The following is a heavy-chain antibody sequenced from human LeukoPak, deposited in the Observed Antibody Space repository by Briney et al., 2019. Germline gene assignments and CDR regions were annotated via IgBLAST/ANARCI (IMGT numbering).Heavy chain of an antibody. V-gene: IGHV3-23*01. D-gene: IGHD3-10*01. CDR2: INHNGETI. CDR1: GFTFRSYA. CDR3: AKDDGFY. J-gene: IGHJ4*02. Sequence: GGSLRLSCAASGFTFRSYAMSWVRQAPGKGLEWVSYINHNGETIYYADSVKGRFTISRDNSKDTLYLQMNSLRAEDTAVYYRAKDDGFYWGQGTLVTVSS.